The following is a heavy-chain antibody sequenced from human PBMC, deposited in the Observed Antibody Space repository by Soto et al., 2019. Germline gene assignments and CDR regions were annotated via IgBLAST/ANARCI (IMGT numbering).Heavy chain of an antibody. CDR3: AIEHSQNENNLFDP. J-gene: IGHJ5*02. D-gene: IGHD1-1*01. Sequence: SETLSLTCTVSGGSISSGDYYWSWIRQPPGKGLEWIGYIYYSGSTYYNPSLKSRVTISVDTSKNQFSLKLSSVTAADTAVYYCAIEHSQNENNLFDPWGQGSPV. V-gene: IGHV4-30-4*01. CDR2: IYYSGST. CDR1: GGSISSGDYY.